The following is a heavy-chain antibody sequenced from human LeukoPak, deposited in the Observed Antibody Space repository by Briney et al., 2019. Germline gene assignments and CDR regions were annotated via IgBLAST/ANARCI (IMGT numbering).Heavy chain of an antibody. V-gene: IGHV3-7*01. Sequence: GGSLRLSCTASGFTTHYWLNWVRQSPGKGLEWVANIDRDGRVQHYVDSVEGRFTISRDSAKNSLALQMHSLRAEDTAVYYCTRGGATSSWYWFFWGQGTLVTVSS. CDR1: GFTTHYW. J-gene: IGHJ4*02. D-gene: IGHD6-13*01. CDR2: IDRDGRVQ. CDR3: TRGGATSSWYWFF.